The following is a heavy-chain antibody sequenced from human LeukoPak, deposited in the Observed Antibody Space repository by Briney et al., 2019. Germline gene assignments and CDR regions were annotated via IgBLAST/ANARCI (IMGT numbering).Heavy chain of an antibody. D-gene: IGHD6-6*01. V-gene: IGHV1-69*05. CDR2: IIPIFGTA. CDR3: ARGVRSFDSSSSNWFDP. Sequence: SVKVTCKASGGTFSSYAISWVRQAPGQGLEWMGGIIPIFGTANYAQKFQGRVTITTDESTSTAYMELSSLRSEDTAVYYCARGVRSFDSSSSNWFDPWGQGTLVTVSS. CDR1: GGTFSSYA. J-gene: IGHJ5*02.